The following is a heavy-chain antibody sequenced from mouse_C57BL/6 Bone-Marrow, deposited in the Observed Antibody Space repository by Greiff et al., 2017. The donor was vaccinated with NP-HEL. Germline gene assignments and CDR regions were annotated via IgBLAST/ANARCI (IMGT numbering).Heavy chain of an antibody. D-gene: IGHD1-1*01. V-gene: IGHV14-4*01. CDR3: TSDYGSSYGGWYFDD. J-gene: IGHJ1*03. CDR1: GFNIKDDY. Sequence: DVKLVESGAELVRPGASVKLSCTASGFNIKDDYMHWVKQRPEQGLEWIGWIDPENGDTEYASKFQGKATITADTSSNTAYLQLSSLTSEDTAVYYWTSDYGSSYGGWYFDDWGTGTTVTVSS. CDR2: IDPENGDT.